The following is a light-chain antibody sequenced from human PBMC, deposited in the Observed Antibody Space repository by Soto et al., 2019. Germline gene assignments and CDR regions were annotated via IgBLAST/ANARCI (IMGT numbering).Light chain of an antibody. J-gene: IGKJ1*01. CDR3: QQRRNWPRT. V-gene: IGKV3-11*01. Sequence: EIVLTQSPATLSLSPGERATLSCRASQSISSYLAWYQQKPGQAPSLLIYDASNRATGIPARFSGSGSGTDFTLTISSLEPEDFAVYYCQQRRNWPRTFGQGTKLDIK. CDR2: DAS. CDR1: QSISSY.